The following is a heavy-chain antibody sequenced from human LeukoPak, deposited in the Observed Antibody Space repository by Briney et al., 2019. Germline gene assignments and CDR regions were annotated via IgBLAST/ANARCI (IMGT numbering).Heavy chain of an antibody. Sequence: GRSLRLSCAASGFTFSSYAMHWVRQAPGKGLEWVAVISYDGSNKYYADSVKGRFTISRDNSKNTLYLQMNSLRAEDTAVYYCARDPIVGAIRDAFDIWGQGTMVTVSS. J-gene: IGHJ3*02. CDR1: GFTFSSYA. D-gene: IGHD1-26*01. CDR2: ISYDGSNK. CDR3: ARDPIVGAIRDAFDI. V-gene: IGHV3-30-3*01.